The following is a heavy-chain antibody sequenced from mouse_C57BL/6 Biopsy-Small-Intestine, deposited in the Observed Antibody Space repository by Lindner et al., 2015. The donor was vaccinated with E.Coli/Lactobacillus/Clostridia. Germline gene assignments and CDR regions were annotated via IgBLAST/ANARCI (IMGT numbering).Heavy chain of an antibody. V-gene: IGHV5-6*01. J-gene: IGHJ2*01. CDR1: GFTFSSYG. CDR2: ISSGGSYT. CDR3: ARQNPYYFDY. Sequence: VQLQESGGDLVKPGGSLKLSCAASGFTFSSYGMSWVRQTPDKRLEWVATISSGGSYTYYPDSVKGRFTISSDNAKNTLYLQMSSLKSEDTAMYYCARQNPYYFDYWGQGTTLTVSS.